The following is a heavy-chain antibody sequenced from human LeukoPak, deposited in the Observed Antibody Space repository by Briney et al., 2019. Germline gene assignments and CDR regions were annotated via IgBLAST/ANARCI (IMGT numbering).Heavy chain of an antibody. CDR2: IKQDGSEK. CDR1: GFTFSSYW. V-gene: IGHV3-7*01. CDR3: ARDSSPWEYYYDSRGDAFDI. J-gene: IGHJ3*02. D-gene: IGHD3-22*01. Sequence: GGSLRLSCAASGFTFSSYWMSWVRQAPGKGLEWVANIKQDGSEKYYVDSVKGRFTISRDSAKNSLYLQMNSLRAEDTAVYYCARDSSPWEYYYDSRGDAFDIWGQGTMVTVSS.